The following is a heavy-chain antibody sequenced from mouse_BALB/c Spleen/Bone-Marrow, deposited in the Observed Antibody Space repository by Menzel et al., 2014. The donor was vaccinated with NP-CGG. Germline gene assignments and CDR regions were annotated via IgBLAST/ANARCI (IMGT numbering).Heavy chain of an antibody. CDR3: TRSYERYYAMDY. CDR1: GYTFTSYW. V-gene: IGHV1-5*01. J-gene: IGHJ4*01. CDR2: IYPGNSDT. Sequence: EVQLQQSGTVLARPGASVKMSCKASGYTFTSYWMHWVKRRPGQGLEWIGAIYPGNSDTSYNQKFKGKAKLTAVTSTSTAYMELSSLTNEDSAVYYCTRSYERYYAMDYWGQGTSATVSS. D-gene: IGHD1-1*01.